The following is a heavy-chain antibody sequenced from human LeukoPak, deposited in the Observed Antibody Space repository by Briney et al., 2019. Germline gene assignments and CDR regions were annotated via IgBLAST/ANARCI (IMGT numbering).Heavy chain of an antibody. Sequence: SETLSLTCTASGGSINSYYWRWIRQPPGKGLEWIGYIYYSGNTNYNPSLKSRVTISVDTSKNQFSLKLTSLTAADTAVYYCATDPRRTMKTFDYWGQGTLVTVSS. J-gene: IGHJ4*02. D-gene: IGHD1-1*01. CDR2: IYYSGNT. V-gene: IGHV4-59*01. CDR3: ATDPRRTMKTFDY. CDR1: GGSINSYY.